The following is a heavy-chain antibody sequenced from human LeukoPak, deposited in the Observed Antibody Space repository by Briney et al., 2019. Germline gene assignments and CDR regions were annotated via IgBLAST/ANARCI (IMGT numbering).Heavy chain of an antibody. J-gene: IGHJ4*02. CDR1: GFTFSTSA. CDR3: ASSVYYYVVDY. D-gene: IGHD3-22*01. Sequence: GGPLRLTCVVSGFTFSTSAMSWVRQAPGKGLEWVSGISESGGSTYYADSVKGRFTSSRDNSKNTLYLQMNNLRAEDTAAYYCASSVYYYVVDYGGQGTLATVSS. CDR2: ISESGGST. V-gene: IGHV3-23*01.